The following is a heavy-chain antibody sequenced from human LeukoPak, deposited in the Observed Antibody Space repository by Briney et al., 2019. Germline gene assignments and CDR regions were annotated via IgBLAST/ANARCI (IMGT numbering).Heavy chain of an antibody. Sequence: GESLRLSCAASGFTFSSYAMGWVRQAPGKGLEWVSSIINSGGNTYYADSVKGRFTISRDNSKNTLYLQMNSLRAEDTAVYYCAKSHYYGDWYFDLWGRGTLVTVSS. CDR1: GFTFSSYA. CDR2: IINSGGNT. V-gene: IGHV3-23*01. D-gene: IGHD3-10*01. J-gene: IGHJ2*01. CDR3: AKSHYYGDWYFDL.